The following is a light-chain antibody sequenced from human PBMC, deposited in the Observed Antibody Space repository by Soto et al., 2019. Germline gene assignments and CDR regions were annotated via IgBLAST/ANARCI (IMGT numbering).Light chain of an antibody. CDR2: AAY. CDR1: QGIRND. CDR3: LQDYTYPLT. V-gene: IGKV1-6*01. Sequence: ATQMTQSPSSLYASVGDRVTITCRASQGIRNDLGWYQQKPGKAPKLLIYAAYSLQSGVPSRFSGSGSGTDFTRTITSLQPEDVATYYCLQDYTYPLTFGGGTKVEI. J-gene: IGKJ4*01.